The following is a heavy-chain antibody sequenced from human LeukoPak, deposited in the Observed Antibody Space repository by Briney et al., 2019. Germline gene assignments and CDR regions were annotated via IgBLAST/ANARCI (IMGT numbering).Heavy chain of an antibody. CDR2: IYSGGST. Sequence: GGSLRLSCAASGFTFSSYEMSWVRQAPGKGLEWVSVIYSGGSTYYADSVKGRFTISRDNSKNTLYLQMNSLRAEDTAVYYCARERGAYPRDAFDIWGQGIMVTVSS. J-gene: IGHJ3*02. D-gene: IGHD3-16*01. CDR3: ARERGAYPRDAFDI. V-gene: IGHV3-53*01. CDR1: GFTFSSYE.